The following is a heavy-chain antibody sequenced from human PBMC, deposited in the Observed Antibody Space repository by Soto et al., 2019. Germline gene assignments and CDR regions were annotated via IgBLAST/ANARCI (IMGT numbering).Heavy chain of an antibody. CDR3: ARDLLRIVVVPAAIAYYYYGMDV. D-gene: IGHD2-2*02. CDR2: INPNSGGT. CDR1: GYTFTGYY. Sequence: AASVKVSCKASGYTFTGYYMHWVRQAPGQGLEWMGWINPNSGGTNYAQKFQGRVTMTRDTSISTAYMELSRLRSDDTAVYYCARDLLRIVVVPAAIAYYYYGMDVWGQGTTVTVSS. J-gene: IGHJ6*02. V-gene: IGHV1-2*02.